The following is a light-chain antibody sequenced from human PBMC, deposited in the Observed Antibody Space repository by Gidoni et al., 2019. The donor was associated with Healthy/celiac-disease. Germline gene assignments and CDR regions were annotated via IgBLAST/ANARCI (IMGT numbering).Light chain of an antibody. CDR1: QSLLHSDGKTY. CDR3: MQGIHLPLT. V-gene: IGKV2-29*02. J-gene: IGKJ4*01. Sequence: DIVMTQTPLSLSVTPGQPASISCKSSQSLLHSDGKTYLYWYLQKPGQSPQLLIYEVNSRFSGVPDRFSGRGSGTDFTLKISRVEAEDVGVYYCMQGIHLPLTFGGGTKVEIK. CDR2: EVN.